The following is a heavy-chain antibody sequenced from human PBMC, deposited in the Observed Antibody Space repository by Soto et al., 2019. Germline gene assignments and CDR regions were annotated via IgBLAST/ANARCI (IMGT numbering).Heavy chain of an antibody. J-gene: IGHJ4*02. CDR3: ARSRDERVFAPDFDF. CDR2: IVPVFGAT. CDR1: GGTFSTQS. V-gene: IGHV1-69*13. D-gene: IGHD3-3*01. Sequence: GASVKVSCKASGGTFSTQSFSWVRQAPGQGLEWMGAIVPVFGATNYAEKFQGRVTITADASTTTVYMELRSLRSDDTAMFYCARSRDERVFAPDFDFWGQGTLVTVSS.